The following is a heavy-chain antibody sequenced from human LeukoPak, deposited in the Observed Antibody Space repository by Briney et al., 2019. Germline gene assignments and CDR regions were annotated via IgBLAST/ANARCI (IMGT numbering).Heavy chain of an antibody. D-gene: IGHD3-22*01. V-gene: IGHV3-30*02. CDR2: IRYDGSNK. Sequence: PGGSLRLSCAASGFTFSSYGMHWVRQAPGKGLEWVAFIRYDGSNKYYADSVKGRFTISRDNSKNTLYLQMNSLRAEDTAVYYCARETHYYYDSSGHLDYWGQGTLVTVSS. CDR1: GFTFSSYG. J-gene: IGHJ4*02. CDR3: ARETHYYYDSSGHLDY.